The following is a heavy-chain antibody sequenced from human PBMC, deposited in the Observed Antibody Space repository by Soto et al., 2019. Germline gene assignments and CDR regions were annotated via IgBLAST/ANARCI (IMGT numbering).Heavy chain of an antibody. J-gene: IGHJ4*02. V-gene: IGHV3-30-3*01. D-gene: IGHD2-15*01. CDR1: GFTFSSYA. CDR3: ATLGEVVVAATTPPHYYFDY. Sequence: GGSLRLSCAASGFTFSSYAMHWVRQAPGKGLEWVAVISYDGSNKYYADSVKGRFTISRDNSKNTLYLQMNSLRAEDTAVYYCATLGEVVVAATTPPHYYFDYWGQGTLVTVSS. CDR2: ISYDGSNK.